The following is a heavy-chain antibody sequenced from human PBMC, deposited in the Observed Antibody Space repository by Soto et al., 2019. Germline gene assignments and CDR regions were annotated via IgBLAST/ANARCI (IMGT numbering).Heavy chain of an antibody. D-gene: IGHD2-15*01. V-gene: IGHV1-18*01. CDR3: AVGSCSGGSCYFDY. CDR2: ISAYNGNT. CDR1: GYTFTSYG. Sequence: ASVKVSCKASGYTFTSYGISWVRQAPGQGLEGMGWISAYNGNTNYAQKLQGRVTMTTDTSTSTAYMELRSLRSDDTAVYYCAVGSCSGGSCYFDYWGQGTLVTVSS. J-gene: IGHJ4*02.